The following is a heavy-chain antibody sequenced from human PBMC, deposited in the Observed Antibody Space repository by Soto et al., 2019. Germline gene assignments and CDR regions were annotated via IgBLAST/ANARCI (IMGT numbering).Heavy chain of an antibody. CDR2: IYYSGST. Sequence: SETLSLTCTVSGGSISSGGRYWSWIRQHPGKGLEWIGYIYYSGSTYYNPSLKSRVTISVDTSKNQFSLKLSSVTAADTAVYYCARDRGGLYCSSTSCPMDVWGKGTTVTVSS. J-gene: IGHJ6*04. CDR1: GGSISSGGRY. D-gene: IGHD2-2*01. V-gene: IGHV4-31*03. CDR3: ARDRGGLYCSSTSCPMDV.